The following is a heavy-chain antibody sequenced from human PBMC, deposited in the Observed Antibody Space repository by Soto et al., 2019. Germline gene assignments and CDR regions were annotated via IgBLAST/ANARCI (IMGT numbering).Heavy chain of an antibody. CDR3: AKDWSIAVAGFIVPDAFDI. D-gene: IGHD6-19*01. V-gene: IGHV3-23*01. CDR2: ISGSGGST. J-gene: IGHJ3*02. CDR1: GFTFSSYA. Sequence: QPGGSLRLSCAASGFTFSSYAMSWVRQAPGKGLEWVSAISGSGGSTYYADSVKGRFTISRDNSKNTLYLQMNSLRAEDTAVYYCAKDWSIAVAGFIVPDAFDIWGQGSMVTGSS.